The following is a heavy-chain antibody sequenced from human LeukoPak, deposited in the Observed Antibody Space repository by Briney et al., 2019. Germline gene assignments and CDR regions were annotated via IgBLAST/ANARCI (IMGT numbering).Heavy chain of an antibody. Sequence: SETLSLTCTVSGGSISSYYWSWIRQPPGKGLEWIGYIYYSGSTNYNPSLKSRVTISVDTSKNQFSLKLSSVTAADTAVYYCARHEEPIAAAAAYFDYWGQETLVTVSS. V-gene: IGHV4-59*08. CDR2: IYYSGST. CDR1: GGSISSYY. J-gene: IGHJ4*02. CDR3: ARHEEPIAAAAAYFDY. D-gene: IGHD6-13*01.